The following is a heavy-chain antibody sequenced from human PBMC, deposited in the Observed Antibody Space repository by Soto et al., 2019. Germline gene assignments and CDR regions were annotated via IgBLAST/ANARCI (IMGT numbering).Heavy chain of an antibody. J-gene: IGHJ3*02. Sequence: SETLSLTCTVSGGSISSSSYYWGWIRQPPGKGLEWIGSIYYSGSTYYNPSLKSRVTISVDTSKNQFSLKLSSVTAADTAVYYCERFNKLGGTTGTTDAFDIWGQGTMVTVS. V-gene: IGHV4-39*01. CDR2: IYYSGST. CDR1: GGSISSSSYY. D-gene: IGHD1-1*01. CDR3: ERFNKLGGTTGTTDAFDI.